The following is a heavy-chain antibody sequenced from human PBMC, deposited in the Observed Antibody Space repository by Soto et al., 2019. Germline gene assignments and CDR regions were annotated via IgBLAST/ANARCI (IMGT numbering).Heavy chain of an antibody. CDR1: GGSTSSGGYS. CDR3: ASGIAAAGTLDY. Sequence: SETLSLTCAVSGGSTSSGGYSWSWIRQPPGKGLEWIGYIYHSGSTYYNPSLKSRVTISVDRSKNQFSLKLSSVTAADTAVYYCASGIAAAGTLDYWGQGTLVTVSS. J-gene: IGHJ4*02. CDR2: IYHSGST. V-gene: IGHV4-30-2*01. D-gene: IGHD6-13*01.